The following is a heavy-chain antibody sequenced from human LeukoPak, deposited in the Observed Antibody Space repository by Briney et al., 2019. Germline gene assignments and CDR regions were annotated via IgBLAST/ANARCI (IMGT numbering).Heavy chain of an antibody. D-gene: IGHD2-15*01. CDR2: IYYSGST. CDR1: GGSISSSSYY. Sequence: SETLSLTCTVSGGSISSSSYYWGWIRQPPGKGLEWIGSIYYSGSTYYNPSLKSRVTISVDTSKNQFSLKLSSVTAADTAVYYCARALGYCSGGSCLGAFGPDYWGQGTLVTVSS. CDR3: ARALGYCSGGSCLGAFGPDY. V-gene: IGHV4-39*07. J-gene: IGHJ4*02.